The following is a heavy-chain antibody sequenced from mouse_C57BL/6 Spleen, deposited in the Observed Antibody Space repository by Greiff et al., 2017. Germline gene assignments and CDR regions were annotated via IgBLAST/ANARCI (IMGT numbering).Heavy chain of an antibody. D-gene: IGHD2-4*01. Sequence: VQLQQPGAELVMPGASVKLSCKASGYTFTSYWMHWVKQRPGQGLEWIGEIDSSDSFTNYTQKFQGKSTLSVDKSSSTAYMQLSSITSEDSAVYYCARMCYYDYDVIDYWDQGTTLAVSS. J-gene: IGHJ2*01. CDR3: ARMCYYDYDVIDY. V-gene: IGHV1-69*01. CDR1: GYTFTSYW. CDR2: IDSSDSFT.